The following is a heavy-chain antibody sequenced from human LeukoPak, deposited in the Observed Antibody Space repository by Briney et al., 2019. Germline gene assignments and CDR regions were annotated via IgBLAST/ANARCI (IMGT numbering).Heavy chain of an antibody. Sequence: GGSLRLSCAASGFTFSDYYMSWIRQAPGKGLEWVSYISSSGSTIYYADSVKGRLTISRDNAKNSLYLQMNSPRAEDTAVYYCAAGGEWLINNWFDPWGQGTLVTVSS. CDR1: GFTFSDYY. V-gene: IGHV3-11*01. J-gene: IGHJ5*02. CDR3: AAGGEWLINNWFDP. D-gene: IGHD3-3*01. CDR2: ISSSGSTI.